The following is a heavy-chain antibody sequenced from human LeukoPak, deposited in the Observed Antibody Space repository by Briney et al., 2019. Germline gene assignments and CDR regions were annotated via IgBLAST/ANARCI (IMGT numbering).Heavy chain of an antibody. CDR3: AKGGSSSPRSTFDY. CDR2: INGNGSTT. J-gene: IGHJ4*02. Sequence: GGSLRLSCAASGFTFSSYWMHWVRQAPGKGLVWVSHINGNGSTTSYADSVKGRFTISRDNAKNTVYLQMNSLRAEDTAVYYCAKGGSSSPRSTFDYWGQGTLLTVSS. D-gene: IGHD6-13*01. V-gene: IGHV3-74*01. CDR1: GFTFSSYW.